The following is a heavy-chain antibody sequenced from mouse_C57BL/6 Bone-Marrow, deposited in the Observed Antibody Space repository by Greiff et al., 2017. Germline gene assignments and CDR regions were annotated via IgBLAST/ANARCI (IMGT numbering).Heavy chain of an antibody. CDR3: ARCPYDSNSAWFAD. CDR2: IDPSDSYT. J-gene: IGHJ3*01. Sequence: QVQLQQPGAELVKPGASVKLSCKASGYTFTSYWMQWVKQRPGQGLEWIGEIDPSDSYTNYNQKFKGKATLTVDTSSSTAYMHLSSLTSEDSSVYYCARCPYDSNSAWFADWGQGTLVTVSA. V-gene: IGHV1-50*01. CDR1: GYTFTSYW. D-gene: IGHD2-5*01.